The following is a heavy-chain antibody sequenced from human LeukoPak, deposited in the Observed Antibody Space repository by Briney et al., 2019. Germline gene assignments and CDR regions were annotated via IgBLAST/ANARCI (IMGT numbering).Heavy chain of an antibody. Sequence: GGSLRLSCAASGFTFDDYGMSWVRQAPGKGLEWVSAISGSGGSTYHADSVKGRFTISRDNSKNTLYLQMNSLRAEDTAVYYCAKGSFYLPFDYWGQGTLVTVSS. J-gene: IGHJ4*02. CDR1: GFTFDDYG. V-gene: IGHV3-23*01. CDR3: AKGSFYLPFDY. D-gene: IGHD2/OR15-2a*01. CDR2: ISGSGGST.